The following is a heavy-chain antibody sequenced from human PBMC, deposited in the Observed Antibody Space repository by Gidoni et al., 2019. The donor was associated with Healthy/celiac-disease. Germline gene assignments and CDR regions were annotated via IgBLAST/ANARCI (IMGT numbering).Heavy chain of an antibody. CDR1: GESFIGYY. J-gene: IGHJ6*03. CDR2: INHSGST. V-gene: IGHV4-34*01. CDR3: ARGHLGVVVPAAIRYYYYYMDV. Sequence: QVQLQQRGAGRLKPSETLSPTCAVYGESFIGYYWRRIRQPPGKGLEWMGEINHSGSTNYNPYLKSRVTISVDTSKNQFSLKLSSVTAADTAVYYCARGHLGVVVPAAIRYYYYYMDVWGKGTTVTVSS. D-gene: IGHD2-2*02.